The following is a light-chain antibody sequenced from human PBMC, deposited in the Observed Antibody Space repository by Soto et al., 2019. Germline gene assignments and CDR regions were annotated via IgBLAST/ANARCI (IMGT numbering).Light chain of an antibody. V-gene: IGKV3-11*01. Sequence: EIVLTHSPVTLSLSPWERATLSCRASQSVSNQLAWYQQKPGQAPRLLIYDASRRVTGIPARFSGSGSGTDFTLTLSSLEPEDFAVYYCQQRAGSSTFGQGTRLEIK. CDR1: QSVSNQ. CDR2: DAS. J-gene: IGKJ5*01. CDR3: QQRAGSST.